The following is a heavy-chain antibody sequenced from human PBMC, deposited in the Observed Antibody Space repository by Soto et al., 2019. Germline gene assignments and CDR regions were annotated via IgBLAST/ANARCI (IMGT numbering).Heavy chain of an antibody. CDR3: AKELGGYSYSYELDH. J-gene: IGHJ4*02. CDR1: GFTFDIYA. D-gene: IGHD5-18*01. CDR2: ISWNSGTR. V-gene: IGHV3-9*01. Sequence: EVQLVDSGGGLVQPGRSLRLSCAASGFTFDIYAMHWVRQAPGKGLEWVSSISWNSGTRGYADSVKGRFTISRDNAKNSLYLQMDSLRTEDTAFYYCAKELGGYSYSYELDHCGQGTLVAVSS.